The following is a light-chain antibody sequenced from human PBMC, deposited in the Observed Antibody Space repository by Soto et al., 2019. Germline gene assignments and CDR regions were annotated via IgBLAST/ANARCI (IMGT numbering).Light chain of an antibody. CDR2: DAS. V-gene: IGKV1-5*01. Sequence: DIQMTQSPSTLSASVGDRVTITCRASQSIATWLAWYQQKPGKAPKLLISDASNLESGVPSRFSGSGSGSEFTLTISSLQPDDFATYYCQHYSGYSLNSFGQGTKVEIK. J-gene: IGKJ2*01. CDR3: QHYSGYSLNS. CDR1: QSIATW.